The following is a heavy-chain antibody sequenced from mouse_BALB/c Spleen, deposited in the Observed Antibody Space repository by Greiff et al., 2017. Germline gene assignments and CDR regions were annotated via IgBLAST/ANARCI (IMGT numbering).Heavy chain of an antibody. J-gene: IGHJ4*01. CDR1: GYAFSSSW. CDR2: IYPGDGDT. Sequence: LQQSGPELVKPGASVKISCKASGYAFSSSWMNWVKQRPGQGLEWIGRIYPGDGDTNYNGKFKGKATLTADKSSSTAYMQLSSLTSVDSAVYFCARGGGYYDAMDYWGQGTSVTVSS. V-gene: IGHV1-82*01. D-gene: IGHD2-3*01. CDR3: ARGGGYYDAMDY.